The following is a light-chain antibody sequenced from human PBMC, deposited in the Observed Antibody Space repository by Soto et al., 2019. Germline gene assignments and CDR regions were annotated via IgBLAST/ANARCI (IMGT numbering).Light chain of an antibody. J-gene: IGKJ1*01. CDR1: QSISSW. CDR3: QHYNSYSEA. CDR2: DAS. V-gene: IGKV1-5*01. Sequence: DIQITQSPSTLSASVGDRVTITCRASQSISSWLAWYQQKPGKAPKLLIYDASSLESGVPSRFSGSGSGTEFTLTISSLQPDDFATYYCQHYNSYSEAFGQGTKVELK.